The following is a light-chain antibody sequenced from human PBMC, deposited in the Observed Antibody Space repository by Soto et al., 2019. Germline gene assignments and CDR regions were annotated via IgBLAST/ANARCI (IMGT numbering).Light chain of an antibody. J-gene: IGKJ1*01. CDR1: QSISSY. CDR3: QQSYSTLFT. CDR2: AAS. Sequence: DIQMTQSPSSLSASVGDRVTITCRASQSISSYLNWYQQKPGKAPKLLIYAASSLQSGVPSRFSGSGSGTDFTHTISSLQPEDFATYYCQQSYSTLFTFGQGTKVEIK. V-gene: IGKV1-39*01.